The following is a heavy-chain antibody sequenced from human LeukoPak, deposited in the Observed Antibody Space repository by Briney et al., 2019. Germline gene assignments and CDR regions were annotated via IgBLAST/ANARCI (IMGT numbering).Heavy chain of an antibody. Sequence: PSETLSLTCTVSGGSISSGGYYWSWIRQHPGKGLEWIGYIYYSGSTNYNPSLKSRVTISVDTSKNQFSLKLSSVTAADTAVYYCARDLRAGIAAAGSHRWFDPWGQGTLVTVSS. D-gene: IGHD6-13*01. CDR2: IYYSGST. CDR3: ARDLRAGIAAAGSHRWFDP. CDR1: GGSISSGGYY. V-gene: IGHV4-61*08. J-gene: IGHJ5*02.